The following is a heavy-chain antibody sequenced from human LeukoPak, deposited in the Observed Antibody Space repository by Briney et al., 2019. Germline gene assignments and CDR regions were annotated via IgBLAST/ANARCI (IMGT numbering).Heavy chain of an antibody. D-gene: IGHD6-13*01. J-gene: IGHJ4*02. Sequence: SETLSLTCAVYGGSFSGYYWSWIRQPPGKGLEWIGEINHSGSTNYNPSLKSRVTISVDTSKNQSSLKLSSVTAADTAVYYCARGGIAALDYWGQGTLVTVSS. V-gene: IGHV4-34*01. CDR3: ARGGIAALDY. CDR2: INHSGST. CDR1: GGSFSGYY.